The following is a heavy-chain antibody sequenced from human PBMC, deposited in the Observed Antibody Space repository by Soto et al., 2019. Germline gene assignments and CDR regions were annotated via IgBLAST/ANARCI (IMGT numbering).Heavy chain of an antibody. Sequence: PGGALRLSCVASGFTFSSYAMSWVRQAPGKDLEWVSGISGSGSSTYYAGYVKGRFTISRDTSKNTLHLQMNGLRAEDTAIYYCAKCGGSYGSGSHIDTWGQGTQVTVSS. D-gene: IGHD3-10*01. J-gene: IGHJ4*02. CDR3: AKCGGSYGSGSHIDT. CDR2: ISGSGSST. V-gene: IGHV3-23*01. CDR1: GFTFSSYA.